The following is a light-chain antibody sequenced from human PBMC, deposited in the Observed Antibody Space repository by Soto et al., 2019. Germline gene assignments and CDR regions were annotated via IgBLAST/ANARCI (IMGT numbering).Light chain of an antibody. CDR1: QSVNRW. Sequence: DIQMTQSPSTLSASVGDRVTITCRASQSVNRWLAWYQQKPGKAPKLLIYETSSLESGVPSRFSGSGSGTDFTLTISSLQPEDFATYYCLQDYNYPWTFGQGTKVDIK. J-gene: IGKJ1*01. V-gene: IGKV1-5*03. CDR3: LQDYNYPWT. CDR2: ETS.